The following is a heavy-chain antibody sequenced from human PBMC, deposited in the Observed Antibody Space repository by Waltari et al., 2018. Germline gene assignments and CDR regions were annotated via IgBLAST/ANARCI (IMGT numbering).Heavy chain of an antibody. Sequence: QVQLVQSGAEVKEPGASVKVSCKASGYTFSTYDINWVRQATGQGLEWMGWVNPNRRTSGSEARFKGRVTMTRDTSISTAYMGLSSLRSDDTAVYYCARGSRLGSGTFFPTATDNWAQGTPVTVSS. CDR2: VNPNRRTS. V-gene: IGHV1-8*01. CDR3: ARGSRLGSGTFFPTATDN. CDR1: GYTFSTYD. D-gene: IGHD3-10*01. J-gene: IGHJ4*02.